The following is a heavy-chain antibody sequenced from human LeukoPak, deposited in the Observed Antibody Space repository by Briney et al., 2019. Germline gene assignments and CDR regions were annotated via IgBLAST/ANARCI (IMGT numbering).Heavy chain of an antibody. V-gene: IGHV3-21*01. CDR2: ISSSSSYI. D-gene: IGHD3-9*01. Sequence: GGSLRLSCAASGFTFSSYSMNWVRQAPGKGLEWVSSISSSSSYIYYADSVKGRFTISRDNAKNSLYLQMNSLRAEDTAVYYCARGGLHYDILTGYYNWGQGPLVTVPS. CDR1: GFTFSSYS. J-gene: IGHJ4*02. CDR3: ARGGLHYDILTGYYN.